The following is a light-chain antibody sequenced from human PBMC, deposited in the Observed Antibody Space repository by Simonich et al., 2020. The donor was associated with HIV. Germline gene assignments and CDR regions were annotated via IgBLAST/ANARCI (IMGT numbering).Light chain of an antibody. J-gene: IGKJ3*01. Sequence: DIQITQSHSTLSASVRNRVTITCRASQSISIWFAWYQQKPGKAPKVLIYAASTLQSGVPSRFSGSGSGTEFTLTISSLQPEDVATYYCQLLNTYPFTFGPGTKVDIK. CDR1: QSISIW. V-gene: IGKV1-5*01. CDR2: AAS. CDR3: QLLNTYPFT.